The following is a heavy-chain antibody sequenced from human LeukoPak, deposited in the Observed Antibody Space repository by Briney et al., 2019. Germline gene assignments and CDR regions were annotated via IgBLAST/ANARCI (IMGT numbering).Heavy chain of an antibody. Sequence: SETLSLTCTVSGGSISSYYWSWIRQPPGKGLEWIGYIYYSGSTNYNPSLKSRVTISVDTSKNQFSLKLSSVTAADTAVYYCARWENTARHAFDIWGQGTMVTVSS. J-gene: IGHJ3*02. CDR2: IYYSGST. D-gene: IGHD5-18*01. V-gene: IGHV4-59*08. CDR1: GGSISSYY. CDR3: ARWENTARHAFDI.